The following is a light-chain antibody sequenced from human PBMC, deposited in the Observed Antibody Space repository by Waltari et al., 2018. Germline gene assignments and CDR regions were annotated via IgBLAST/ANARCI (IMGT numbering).Light chain of an antibody. Sequence: DIQMTQSPSSLSASVGDRVTITCRASLGISVYLAWFRQKPGKAPESLIYAASSLESGVSSRFSGSGSGTDFSLTISSLQPGDSATYYCQQYNGYPLAFGQGTRLEIK. CDR3: QQYNGYPLA. CDR2: AAS. J-gene: IGKJ5*01. V-gene: IGKV1-16*01. CDR1: LGISVY.